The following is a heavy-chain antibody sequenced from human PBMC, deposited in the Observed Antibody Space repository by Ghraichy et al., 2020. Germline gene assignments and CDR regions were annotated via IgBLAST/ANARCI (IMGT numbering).Heavy chain of an antibody. CDR1: GYDFTNFW. J-gene: IGHJ6*02. Sequence: GESLNISCKGSGYDFTNFWIGWVRQMPGKGLEWMGIIYPGDSDTRYSPSFQGQVTISADRSISTAYLQWSSLQASDTALYYCARHQVISFRGPWGYGLDVWGPGTTVTVSS. D-gene: IGHD3-16*01. CDR3: ARHQVISFRGPWGYGLDV. V-gene: IGHV5-51*01. CDR2: IYPGDSDT.